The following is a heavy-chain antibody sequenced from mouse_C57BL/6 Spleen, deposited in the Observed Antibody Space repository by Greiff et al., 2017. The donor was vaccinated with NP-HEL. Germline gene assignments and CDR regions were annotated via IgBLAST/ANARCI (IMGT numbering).Heavy chain of an antibody. J-gene: IGHJ3*01. V-gene: IGHV14-4*01. CDR1: GFNIKDDY. CDR3: TPQSDGSSSFAY. D-gene: IGHD1-1*01. CDR2: IDPENGDT. Sequence: EVQLQQSGAELVRPGASVKLSCTASGFNIKDDYMHWVKQRPEQGLEWIGWIDPENGDTEYASKFQGKATITADTSSNTAYLQLSSLTSEDTAVSDCTPQSDGSSSFAYGGQGTLVTVSA.